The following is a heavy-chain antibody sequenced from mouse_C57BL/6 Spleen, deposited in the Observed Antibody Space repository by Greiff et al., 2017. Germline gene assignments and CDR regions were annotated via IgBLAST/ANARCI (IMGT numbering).Heavy chain of an antibody. V-gene: IGHV1-18*01. CDR1: GYTFTDYN. Sequence: VQLQQSGPELVKPGASVKIPCKASGYTFTDYNMDWVKHSHGKSLEWIGDINPNNGGTIYNQKFKGKATLTVDKSSSTAYMELRSLTSEDTAVYYCARLDGSSPFAYWGQGTLVTVSA. CDR3: ARLDGSSPFAY. CDR2: INPNNGGT. J-gene: IGHJ3*01. D-gene: IGHD1-1*01.